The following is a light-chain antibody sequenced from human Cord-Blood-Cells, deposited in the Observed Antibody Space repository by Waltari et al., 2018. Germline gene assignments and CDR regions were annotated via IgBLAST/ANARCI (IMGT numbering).Light chain of an antibody. CDR3: AAWDDSLSGWV. CDR2: RNN. J-gene: IGLJ3*02. CDR1: SSNIGSNY. V-gene: IGLV1-47*01. Sequence: QSVLTQPPSASGTPGQRVTISCSGSSSNIGSNYVYWYQQLPGTAPKLLFYRNNQRPSGVPDGVSGAKSGTSASLAISGLRSEDEADYYCAAWDDSLSGWVFGGGTKLTVL.